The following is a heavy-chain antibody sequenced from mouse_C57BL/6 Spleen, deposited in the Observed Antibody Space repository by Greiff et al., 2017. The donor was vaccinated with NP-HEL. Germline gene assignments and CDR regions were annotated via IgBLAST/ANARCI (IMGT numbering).Heavy chain of an antibody. D-gene: IGHD2-1*01. J-gene: IGHJ3*01. CDR1: GYTFTSYD. Sequence: QVQLKESGPELVKPGASVKLSCKASGYTFTSYDINWVKQRPGQGLEWIGWIYPRDGSTKYNEKFKGKATLTVDTSSSTAYMELHSLTSEDSAVYVCAKGLGNYFAWFAYWGQGTLVTVSA. CDR2: IYPRDGST. CDR3: AKGLGNYFAWFAY. V-gene: IGHV1-85*01.